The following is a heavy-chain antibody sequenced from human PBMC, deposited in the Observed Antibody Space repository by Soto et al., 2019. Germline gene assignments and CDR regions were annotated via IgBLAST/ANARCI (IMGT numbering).Heavy chain of an antibody. J-gene: IGHJ4*02. Sequence: QVQVVQSRAEVKKPGASVKVSCKTSGYIFTDYDINWVRQAPGQGLEWMGWVSPDNGNAGYAQHFQGRVTLTSDTSISTAYMELSSLTSEDTAVYYCEVTTGYWGQGTMVTVSS. V-gene: IGHV1-8*01. CDR3: EVTTGY. CDR1: GYIFTDYD. CDR2: VSPDNGNA. D-gene: IGHD2-21*02.